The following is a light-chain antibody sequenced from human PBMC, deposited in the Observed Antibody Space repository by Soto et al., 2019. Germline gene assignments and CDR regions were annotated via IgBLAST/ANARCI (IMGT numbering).Light chain of an antibody. V-gene: IGKV1-39*01. Sequence: IQMTQSPSSLSASVGDSVTVTCRASQSINIYLNGYQQKPGKAPTLLIYGASSLQSGVPSRFTGGGSRTAFTLTFSSLPPEDFATYYCQQTYRSPYTFGQGTKLEIK. J-gene: IGKJ2*01. CDR1: QSINIY. CDR3: QQTYRSPYT. CDR2: GAS.